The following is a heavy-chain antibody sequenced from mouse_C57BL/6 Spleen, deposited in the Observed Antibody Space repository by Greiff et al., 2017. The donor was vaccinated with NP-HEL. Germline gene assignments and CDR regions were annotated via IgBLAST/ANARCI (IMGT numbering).Heavy chain of an antibody. CDR1: GYTFTSYW. V-gene: IGHV1-72*01. J-gene: IGHJ2*01. CDR3: ARSFGFFDY. Sequence: QQSCKASGYTFTSYWMHWVKQRPGRGLEWIGRIDPNSGGTKYNEKFKSKATLTVDKPSSTAYMQLSSLTSEDSAVYYCARSFGFFDYWGQGTTLTVSS. CDR2: IDPNSGGT.